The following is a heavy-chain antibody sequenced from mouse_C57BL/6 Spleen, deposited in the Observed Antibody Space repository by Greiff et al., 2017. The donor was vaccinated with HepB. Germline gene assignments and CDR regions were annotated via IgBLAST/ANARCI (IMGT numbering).Heavy chain of an antibody. J-gene: IGHJ3*01. V-gene: IGHV5-17*01. CDR2: ISSGSSTI. CDR3: ARQGPHYYGSSIFAY. D-gene: IGHD1-1*01. Sequence: EVQLQESGGGLVKPGGSLKLSCAASGFTFSDYGMHWVRQAPEKGLEWVAYISSGSSTIYYADTVKGRFTISRDNAKNTLFLQMTSLRSEDTAMYYCARQGPHYYGSSIFAYWGQGTLVTVSA. CDR1: GFTFSDYG.